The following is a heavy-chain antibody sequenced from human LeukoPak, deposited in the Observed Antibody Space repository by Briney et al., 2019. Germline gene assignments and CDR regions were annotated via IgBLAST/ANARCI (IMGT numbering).Heavy chain of an antibody. J-gene: IGHJ4*02. V-gene: IGHV3-15*01. CDR1: GFTFSNAW. Sequence: GGSLRLSCAASGFTFSNAWMSWVRQAPRKELEWVGRKSKTDGGTTDFAAPVKGRSTISRDDSKNTQYLQMNSLKIEDTAVYYCATLRAGATIAGDYWGQGTLVTVSS. CDR2: KSKTDGGTT. D-gene: IGHD1-26*01. CDR3: ATLRAGATIAGDY.